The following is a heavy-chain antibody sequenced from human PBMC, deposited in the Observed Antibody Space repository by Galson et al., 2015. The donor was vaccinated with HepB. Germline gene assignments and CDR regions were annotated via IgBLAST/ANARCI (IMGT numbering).Heavy chain of an antibody. CDR2: ISSSSSYI. V-gene: IGHV3-21*01. Sequence: SLRLSCAASGFTFSTYSMSWVRQAPGKGLEWVSSISSSSSYIYYADSLKGRFTISRDNAKNSLYLLMNSLRAEDTAVYYCAREWNGGSGINYWGQGTLVTVSS. CDR3: AREWNGGSGINY. J-gene: IGHJ4*02. CDR1: GFTFSTYS. D-gene: IGHD3-10*01.